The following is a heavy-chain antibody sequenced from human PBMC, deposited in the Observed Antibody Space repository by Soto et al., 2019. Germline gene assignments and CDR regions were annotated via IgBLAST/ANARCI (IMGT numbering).Heavy chain of an antibody. J-gene: IGHJ6*02. CDR1: GFTCSSYA. D-gene: IGHD1-26*01. CDR2: ISESGGTP. V-gene: IGHV3-23*01. Sequence: EVQLLESGGGLVQPGGSLRLSCAAAGFTCSSYAMSWVRQAPGKGLEWVASISESGGTPYYGESVKVRLTISRDNSKNMLYLQMNRRKAEDTALYYCEKAYTYSGSDDGPEGMDVWGQGTTVAVSS. CDR3: EKAYTYSGSDDGPEGMDV.